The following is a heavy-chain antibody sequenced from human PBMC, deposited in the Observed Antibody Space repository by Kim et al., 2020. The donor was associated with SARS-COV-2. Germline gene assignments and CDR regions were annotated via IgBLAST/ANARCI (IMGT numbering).Heavy chain of an antibody. J-gene: IGHJ2*01. Sequence: GGSLRLSCAASGFTFSSYAMHWVRQTPGKGLEWVAVISYDGSNKYYADSVKGRFTISRDNSKNTLYLQMNSLRAEDTAVYYCARDQLRGFDSGSYFDLWGRGTLVTVSS. CDR1: GFTFSSYA. CDR3: ARDQLRGFDSGSYFDL. V-gene: IGHV3-30-3*01. CDR2: ISYDGSNK. D-gene: IGHD3-10*01.